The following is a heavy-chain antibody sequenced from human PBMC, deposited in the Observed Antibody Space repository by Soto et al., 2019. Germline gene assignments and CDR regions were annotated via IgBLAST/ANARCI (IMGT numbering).Heavy chain of an antibody. V-gene: IGHV1-18*01. J-gene: IGHJ4*02. CDR2: ISAYNGNT. Sequence: ASVKVSCKASGYTFTSYGISWVRQAPGQGLEWMGWISAYNGNTNYAQKLQGRVTMTTDTSTSTAYMELRSLRSDDTAVYYCARDRGFVVRAPPVDYWGQGTLVTSPQ. CDR1: GYTFTSYG. D-gene: IGHD3-10*01. CDR3: ARDRGFVVRAPPVDY.